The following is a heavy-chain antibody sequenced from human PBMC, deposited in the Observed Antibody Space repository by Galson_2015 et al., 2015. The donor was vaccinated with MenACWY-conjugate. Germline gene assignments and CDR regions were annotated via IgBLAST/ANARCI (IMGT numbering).Heavy chain of an antibody. Sequence: WFRRPPGKGLEWIGNIHYSGGTYHNPSLKSRITTSVDTSKNQFSLNLASVTAADTATYYCGRRRPRDIGGGFDIWGQGTLVTVSS. J-gene: IGHJ3*02. CDR2: IHYSGGT. D-gene: IGHD2-15*01. V-gene: IGHV4-39*01. CDR3: GRRRPRDIGGGFDI.